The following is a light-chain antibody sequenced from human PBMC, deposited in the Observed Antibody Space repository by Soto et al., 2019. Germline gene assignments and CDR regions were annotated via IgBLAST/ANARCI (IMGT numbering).Light chain of an antibody. V-gene: IGKV3D-15*01. CDR2: DIF. CDR1: QSIGSD. CDR3: QQFSSYPLT. Sequence: EIVMTQSPGTPSVSLGETDTLSFRASQSIGSDLAWYQQKPGQAPRIVIYDIFTRATGVPTRISGSGSGTEFTLTISRLEPEDFAVYYCQQFSSYPLTLGGGTKVDIK. J-gene: IGKJ4*01.